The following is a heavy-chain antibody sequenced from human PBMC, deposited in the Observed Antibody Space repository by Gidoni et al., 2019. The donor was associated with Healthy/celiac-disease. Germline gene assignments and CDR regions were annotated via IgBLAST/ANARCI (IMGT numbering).Heavy chain of an antibody. CDR2: ISWMIGSV. D-gene: IGHD3-16*01. CDR1: GFTFDDYA. CDR3: AKEAQVTYDWWTEVWFDP. J-gene: IGHJ5*02. V-gene: IGHV3-9*01. Sequence: EVQLVESGGGLVQHGRSLRLSWAACGFTFDDYAMHWVRQAPGKGLAWFSGISWMIGSVGNADSVKGRFTIPRDNANNSLYLQMNSLRAEDTALDYCAKEAQVTYDWWTEVWFDPWGQGTLVTVSS.